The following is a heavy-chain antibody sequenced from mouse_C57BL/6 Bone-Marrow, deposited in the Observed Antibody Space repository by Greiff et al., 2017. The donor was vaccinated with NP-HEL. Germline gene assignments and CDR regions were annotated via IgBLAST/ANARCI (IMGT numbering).Heavy chain of an antibody. CDR3: AKSPNWDVRGYFDY. CDR1: GYSFTGYY. D-gene: IGHD4-1*01. Sequence: VQLQQSGPELVKPGASVKISCKASGYSFTGYYMNWVKQSPEKSLEWIGEINPSTGGTTYNQKFKAKATLTVDKSSSTAYMQLKSLTSEDSAVYYCAKSPNWDVRGYFDYWGEGTTLTVSS. CDR2: INPSTGGT. V-gene: IGHV1-42*01. J-gene: IGHJ2*01.